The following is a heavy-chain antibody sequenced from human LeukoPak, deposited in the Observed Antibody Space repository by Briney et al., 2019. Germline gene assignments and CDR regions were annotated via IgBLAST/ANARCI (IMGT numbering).Heavy chain of an antibody. D-gene: IGHD6-13*01. V-gene: IGHV3-30*04. CDR3: ARDLIAAAGAGLDY. CDR2: ISYDGSNK. CDR1: GFTFSSYA. J-gene: IGHJ4*02. Sequence: PGRSLRLSCAASGFTFSSYAMHWVRQAPGKGLEGVAVISYDGSNKYYADSVKGRLTISRDNSKNTLYLQMNSLRAEDTAVYYCARDLIAAAGAGLDYWGQGTLVTVSS.